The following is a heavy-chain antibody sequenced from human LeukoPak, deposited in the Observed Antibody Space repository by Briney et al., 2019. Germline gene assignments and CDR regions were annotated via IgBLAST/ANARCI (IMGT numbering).Heavy chain of an antibody. V-gene: IGHV1-2*02. Sequence: ASVKVSCKASGYTFTGYYMHWVRQAPGEGLEWMGWINPNSGGTNYAQKFQGRVTMTRDTSISTAYMELSRLRSDDTAVYYCARGLVGATLFDYWGQGTLVTVYS. D-gene: IGHD1-26*01. CDR2: INPNSGGT. CDR3: ARGLVGATLFDY. CDR1: GYTFTGYY. J-gene: IGHJ4*02.